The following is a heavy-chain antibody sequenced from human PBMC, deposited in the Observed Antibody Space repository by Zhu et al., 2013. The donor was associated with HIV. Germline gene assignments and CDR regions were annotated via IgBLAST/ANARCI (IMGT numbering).Heavy chain of an antibody. D-gene: IGHD3-10*01. CDR1: GGTFSSYA. J-gene: IGHJ6*03. CDR2: IIPIFGTA. CDR3: ARTPMVRGVVYYYYYMDV. V-gene: IGHV1-69*01. Sequence: VQLVQSGAEVKKPGSSVRVSCKASGGTFSSYAISWVRQAPGQGLEWMGGIIPIFGTANYAQKFQGRVTITADESTSTAYMELSSLRSEDTAVYYCARTPMVRGVVYYYYYMDVWGKGTTVTAPS.